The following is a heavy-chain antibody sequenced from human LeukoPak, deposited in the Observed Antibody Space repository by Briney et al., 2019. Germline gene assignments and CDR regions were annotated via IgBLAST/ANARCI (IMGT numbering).Heavy chain of an antibody. V-gene: IGHV3-21*01. CDR1: GFTFSSYS. CDR2: ISSSSSSYI. D-gene: IGHD3-22*01. CDR3: ARVYYYYDSSGYSGHSYDALDI. J-gene: IGHJ3*02. Sequence: GGSLRLSCAASGFTFSSYSMNWVRQAPGKGLEWVSSISSSSSSYIYYADSVKGRFTISRDNAKNSLYLQMNNLRAEDTAVYYCARVYYYYDSSGYSGHSYDALDIWGQGTMVTVSS.